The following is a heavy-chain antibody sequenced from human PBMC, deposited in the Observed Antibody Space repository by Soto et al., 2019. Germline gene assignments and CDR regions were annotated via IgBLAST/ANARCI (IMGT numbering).Heavy chain of an antibody. D-gene: IGHD6-19*01. CDR2: IYYSGST. CDR3: ARHSRAVAGSAFDY. Sequence: QLQLQESGPGLMKPSETLSLTCTVSGGSISSSSYYWGWIRQPPGKGLEWIGSIYYSGSTYYNPSLKSRVTISVDTSKNQFSLKLSSVTAADTAVYYCARHSRAVAGSAFDYWGQGTLVTVSS. CDR1: GGSISSSSYY. V-gene: IGHV4-39*01. J-gene: IGHJ4*02.